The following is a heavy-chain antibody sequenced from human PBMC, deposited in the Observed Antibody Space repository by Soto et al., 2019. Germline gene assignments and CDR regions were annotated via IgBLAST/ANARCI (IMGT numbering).Heavy chain of an antibody. J-gene: IGHJ5*02. Sequence: SETLSLTCDVSGGSISSSNWWSWVRQPPGKGLEWIGEIYHSGSTNYNPSLKSRVTISVNKSKNQFSLKLSSVTAADTAVYYCARDRYCSGGSCSGDNWFDPWGQGTLVTVSS. CDR3: ARDRYCSGGSCSGDNWFDP. V-gene: IGHV4-4*02. D-gene: IGHD2-15*01. CDR2: IYHSGST. CDR1: GGSISSSNW.